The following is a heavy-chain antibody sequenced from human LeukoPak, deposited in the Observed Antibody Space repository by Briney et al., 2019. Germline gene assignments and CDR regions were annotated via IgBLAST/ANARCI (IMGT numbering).Heavy chain of an antibody. V-gene: IGHV7-4-1*02. CDR2: INTNTGNP. Sequence: ASVKVSCKASGYTFTNYPMNWVRQAPGQGLEWMGWINTNTGNPTYAQGFTERFVFSWDTSVNTAYLQINSLKPEDTAVYFCARDTYCSGGRCYSRVGHWGRGTVVTVSS. CDR1: GYTFTNYP. J-gene: IGHJ5*02. CDR3: ARDTYCSGGRCYSRVGH. D-gene: IGHD2-15*01.